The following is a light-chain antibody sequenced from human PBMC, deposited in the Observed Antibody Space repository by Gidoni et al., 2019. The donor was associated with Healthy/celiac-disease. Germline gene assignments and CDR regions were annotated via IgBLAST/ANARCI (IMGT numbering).Light chain of an antibody. V-gene: IGKV3-15*01. CDR2: GAS. CDR1: QSVSSN. J-gene: IGKJ2*01. Sequence: EIVMPQSPATLSVSPGERATLSCRASQSVSSNLAWYQQKPGQAPRLLIYGASTRATGIPARFSGSGSGTEFTLTISSLQSEDFAVYYCQQYNNLMYTFGQGTKLEIK. CDR3: QQYNNLMYT.